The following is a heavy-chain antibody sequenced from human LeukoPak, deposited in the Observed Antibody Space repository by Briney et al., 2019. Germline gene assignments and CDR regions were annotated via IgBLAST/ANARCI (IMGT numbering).Heavy chain of an antibody. CDR2: ISSGSSYI. J-gene: IGHJ4*02. CDR1: GFTFSSYS. D-gene: IGHD3-22*01. Sequence: GVLRLSCAASGFTFSSYSMNWVRQAPGKGLEWVSSISSGSSYIYYADSVKGRFTISRDNAKNSLYLQMNSLRAEDTAVYYCARAEDYYDSSGYSYYFDYWGQGTLVTVSS. CDR3: ARAEDYYDSSGYSYYFDY. V-gene: IGHV3-21*01.